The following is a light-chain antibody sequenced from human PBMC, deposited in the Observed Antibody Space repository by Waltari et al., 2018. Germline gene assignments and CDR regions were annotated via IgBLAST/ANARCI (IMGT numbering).Light chain of an antibody. CDR1: HSISNN. CDR2: GAS. Sequence: EIVITQSPATLSVSPGERATLSCRASHSISNNLAWYQQKPGQAPRLVIYGASTRATGIPARFSGSGSGTEFTLTISSLQSEDFAVYYCQKYNDWPFFTFGPGTKVDIK. CDR3: QKYNDWPFFT. J-gene: IGKJ3*01. V-gene: IGKV3-15*01.